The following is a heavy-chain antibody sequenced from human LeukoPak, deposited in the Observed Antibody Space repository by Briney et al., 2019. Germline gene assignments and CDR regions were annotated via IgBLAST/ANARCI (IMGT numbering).Heavy chain of an antibody. CDR2: ISYDGSNK. CDR1: GFTFSSYA. J-gene: IGHJ4*02. CDR3: AKDMYYFDY. V-gene: IGHV3-30-3*01. D-gene: IGHD3-10*02. Sequence: GGSLRLSCAASGFTFSSYAMHWVRQAPGKGLEWVAVISYDGSNKYYADSVKGRFTISRDNSKNTLYLQMNSLRAEDTAVYYCAKDMYYFDYWGQGTLVTVSS.